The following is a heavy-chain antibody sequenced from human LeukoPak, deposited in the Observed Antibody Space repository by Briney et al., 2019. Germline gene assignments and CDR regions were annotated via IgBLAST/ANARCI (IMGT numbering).Heavy chain of an antibody. Sequence: GGSLRLSCAASGFTFTRFAMSWVRQAPGKGLEWVSTISGNGGSTYYADSVKGRFTISRDNSNNTLYLQMNSPRAEDTAVYYCACGYYQGPFDYWGRGTLVTVSS. V-gene: IGHV3-23*01. CDR3: ACGYYQGPFDY. CDR2: ISGNGGST. J-gene: IGHJ4*02. D-gene: IGHD3-22*01. CDR1: GFTFTRFA.